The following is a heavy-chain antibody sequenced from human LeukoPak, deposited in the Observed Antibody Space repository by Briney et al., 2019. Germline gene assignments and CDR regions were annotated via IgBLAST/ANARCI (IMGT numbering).Heavy chain of an antibody. CDR3: AKGTSSWHEFDS. J-gene: IGHJ4*02. CDR1: GFTVSSNY. CDR2: IYKNAIT. D-gene: IGHD6-13*01. V-gene: IGHV3-53*01. Sequence: GGSLRLSCAASGFTVSSNYMTWVRQAPGKGLEWVSVIYKNAITYYADTVKGRFTISRDNSKNYLYLQMNSLRAEDTALYYCAKGTSSWHEFDSWGQGTLVTVSS.